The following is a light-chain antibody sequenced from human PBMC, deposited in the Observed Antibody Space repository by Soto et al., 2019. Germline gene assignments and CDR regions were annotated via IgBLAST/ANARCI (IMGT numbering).Light chain of an antibody. CDR3: SSYTSSSTL. CDR1: SSDVGAYTS. J-gene: IGLJ1*01. CDR2: AVT. V-gene: IGLV2-14*01. Sequence: QSVLTQPASVSGSPGQSITISCTGTSSDVGAYTSVSWYQQHPGKAPKLMIYAVTDRPSGVSSRFSGSKSGNTASLTISGLQAEDEADYYCSSYTSSSTLFGTGTKLTVL.